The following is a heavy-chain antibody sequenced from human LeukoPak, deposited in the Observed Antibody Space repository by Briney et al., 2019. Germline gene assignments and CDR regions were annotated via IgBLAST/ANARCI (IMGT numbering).Heavy chain of an antibody. Sequence: SWVRQAPGKGLEWLGVISNNVGNNYSPSLRSRVTFSLDTSKNHLSLNLTSVTAADTAVYYFAGRYRGSWAYYSDYSGQGILVTVSP. J-gene: IGHJ4*02. CDR3: AGRYRGSWAYYSDY. V-gene: IGHV4-59*08. CDR2: ISNNVGN. D-gene: IGHD6-13*01.